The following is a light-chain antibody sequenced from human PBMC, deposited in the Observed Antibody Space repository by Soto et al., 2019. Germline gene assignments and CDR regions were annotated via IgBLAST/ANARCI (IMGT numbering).Light chain of an antibody. J-gene: IGKJ5*01. Sequence: EILMTQSPSTLSASPGERVTISCRASQSISSYLAWYQQKPGKAPRLLIYEAYSWARGVPARFSGSGSGTEFTLTISSLQPEDFADYYCQQYNSYPSTFGQGTRLDIK. CDR1: QSISSY. CDR2: EAY. CDR3: QQYNSYPST. V-gene: IGKV1-5*03.